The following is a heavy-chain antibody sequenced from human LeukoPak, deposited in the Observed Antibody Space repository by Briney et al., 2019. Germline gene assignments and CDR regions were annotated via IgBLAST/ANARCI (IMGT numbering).Heavy chain of an antibody. CDR3: TPGGYDYPSDY. V-gene: IGHV3-48*03. Sequence: GGSLRLSCAASGFTLSGYEMNWVRQAPGKGLEWVSFISSTGQTIYYADSVKGRFTISRDIAKSSLYLQMYSLRAEDTAVYYCTPGGYDYPSDYWGQGTLATVSS. CDR2: ISSTGQTI. CDR1: GFTLSGYE. D-gene: IGHD5-12*01. J-gene: IGHJ4*02.